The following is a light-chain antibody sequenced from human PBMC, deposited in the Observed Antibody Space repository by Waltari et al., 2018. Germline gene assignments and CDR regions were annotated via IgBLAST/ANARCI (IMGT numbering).Light chain of an antibody. V-gene: IGKV3-15*01. CDR1: QSVSSK. Sequence: EIVMTQSPATLSVSPGDTATLSCRASQSVSSKLAWYQLKPGQAPRLLIYGAFTRATGIPARFSGSVSGTEFILTISSMQSEDFAVYYCQHLNTYPPITFGQGTRLDIK. CDR2: GAF. CDR3: QHLNTYPPIT. J-gene: IGKJ5*01.